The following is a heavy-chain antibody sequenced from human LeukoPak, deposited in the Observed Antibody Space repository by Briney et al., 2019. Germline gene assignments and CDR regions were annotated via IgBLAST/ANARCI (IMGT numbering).Heavy chain of an antibody. D-gene: IGHD5-12*01. J-gene: IGHJ3*02. CDR2: IKQDGSEK. CDR1: GFTFSSYW. V-gene: IGHV3-7*01. Sequence: GGSLRLSCVVSGFTFSSYWMSWVHQAPGKGLEWVANIKQDGSEKYYVDSVKGRFTISRDNAKNSLYLQMNSLRAEDTAVYYCARDFARGYSGYDAFDIWGQGTMVTVSS. CDR3: ARDFARGYSGYDAFDI.